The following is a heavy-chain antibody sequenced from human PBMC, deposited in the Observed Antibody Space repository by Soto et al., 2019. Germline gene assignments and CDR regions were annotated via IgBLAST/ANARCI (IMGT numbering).Heavy chain of an antibody. Sequence: PGGSLRLSCAASGFTFSSYDMHWVRQATGKGLEWVSAIGTAGDTYYPGSVKGRFTISRENAKNSLYLQMNSLRAGDTAVYYCARGDYYDSSGYYYRTGVDYWGQGTLVTVSS. CDR2: IGTAGDT. CDR1: GFTFSSYD. J-gene: IGHJ4*02. CDR3: ARGDYYDSSGYYYRTGVDY. D-gene: IGHD3-22*01. V-gene: IGHV3-13*01.